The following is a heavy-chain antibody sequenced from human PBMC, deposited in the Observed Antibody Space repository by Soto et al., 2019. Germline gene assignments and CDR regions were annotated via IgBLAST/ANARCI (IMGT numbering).Heavy chain of an antibody. J-gene: IGHJ4*02. Sequence: LRLSCEASGFAIRSNSIHWVRQAPGKGLEWVAVISFEGSYKYYADSVKGRFTVSRDNSKNTVSLQMDSLTGEDSALYYCVRAAGIAAAGSSQGVLWGQGTLVTVSS. CDR2: ISFEGSYK. CDR3: VRAAGIAAAGSSQGVL. D-gene: IGHD6-13*01. CDR1: GFAIRSNS. V-gene: IGHV3-30*04.